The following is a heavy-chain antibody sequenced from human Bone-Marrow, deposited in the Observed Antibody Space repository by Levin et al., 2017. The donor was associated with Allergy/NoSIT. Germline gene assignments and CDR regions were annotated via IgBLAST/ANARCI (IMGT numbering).Heavy chain of an antibody. V-gene: IGHV3-23*01. CDR1: GFTFSSYA. CDR2: ISGSGGST. D-gene: IGHD2-15*01. CDR3: AKGIFILTGDIVVADAFDI. J-gene: IGHJ3*02. Sequence: GGSLRLSCAASGFTFSSYAMSWVRQAPGKGLEWVSAISGSGGSTYYADSVKGRFTISRDNSKNTLYLQMNSLRAEDTAVYYCAKGIFILTGDIVVADAFDIWGQGTMVTVSS.